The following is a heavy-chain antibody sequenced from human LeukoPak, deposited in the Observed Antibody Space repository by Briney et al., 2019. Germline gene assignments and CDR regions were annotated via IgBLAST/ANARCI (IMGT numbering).Heavy chain of an antibody. V-gene: IGHV4-59*06. Sequence: SETLSLTCTVSGGSISGYSWTWIRQRPGKGLEWIGYISYNGSTYYKPSLKSRVTISADTSKSQFFLKLTSVTAADTAIYYCARKVVPVGVPAWWFDPWGQGTLVIVSS. J-gene: IGHJ5*02. CDR2: ISYNGST. CDR1: GGSISGYS. D-gene: IGHD2-2*01. CDR3: ARKVVPVGVPAWWFDP.